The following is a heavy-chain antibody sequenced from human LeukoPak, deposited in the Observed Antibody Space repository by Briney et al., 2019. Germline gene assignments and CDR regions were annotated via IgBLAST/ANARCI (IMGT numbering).Heavy chain of an antibody. Sequence: GESLRISCAASGFSLNTYSMNWVRQAPGKGLEWVSYISSGSTYIYYADSVKGRFTISRDNGKNSLYLQMNSLRAEDTAVYYCARKGYYASSGYLGYFQHWGQGTLVTVSS. CDR3: ARKGYYASSGYLGYFQH. D-gene: IGHD3-22*01. CDR2: ISSGSTYI. V-gene: IGHV3-21*01. CDR1: GFSLNTYS. J-gene: IGHJ1*01.